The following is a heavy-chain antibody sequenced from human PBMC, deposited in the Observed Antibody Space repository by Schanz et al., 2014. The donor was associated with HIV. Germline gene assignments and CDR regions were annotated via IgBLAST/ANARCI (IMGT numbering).Heavy chain of an antibody. D-gene: IGHD3-3*01. Sequence: QVQLVESGGGVVQPGRSLRLSCAASEFIFSSYAMHWVRQAPGKGLEWAAVISYDGSDKYYAESVKGRFIISRDNAKNTVYLQMNSLRAEDTAVYYCTRVSNYDFWSGYYSLFDYWGQGTLVTVSS. CDR3: TRVSNYDFWSGYYSLFDY. J-gene: IGHJ4*02. CDR2: ISYDGSDK. V-gene: IGHV3-30*04. CDR1: EFIFSSYA.